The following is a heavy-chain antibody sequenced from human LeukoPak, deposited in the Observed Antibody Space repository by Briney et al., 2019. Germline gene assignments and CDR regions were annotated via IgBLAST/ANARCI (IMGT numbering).Heavy chain of an antibody. V-gene: IGHV3-33*01. D-gene: IGHD4-17*01. Sequence: GGSLRLSCAASGFTFSGYGMHWVRQAPGKGLEWVAVIWYDGSKKYYADSVKGRFTISRDNSRNTLYLQMNSLRAEDTAVYYCARRDGDNDRGFDYWGQGTLVTVSS. J-gene: IGHJ4*02. CDR2: IWYDGSKK. CDR1: GFTFSGYG. CDR3: ARRDGDNDRGFDY.